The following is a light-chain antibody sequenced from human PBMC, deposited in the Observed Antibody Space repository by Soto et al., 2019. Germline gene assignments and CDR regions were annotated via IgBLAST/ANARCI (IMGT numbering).Light chain of an antibody. CDR1: QSCSSSY. CDR2: GAS. V-gene: IGKV3-20*01. CDR3: QQYASSSYP. J-gene: IGKJ2*01. Sequence: EIVWTQSPGTLYLSPGDRATLSCRTSQSCSSSYLAWYQQKPGQAPRLLIYGASRRATGIPYRFSGSGSGTDFTLTISRLEPEDFAVYFFQQYASSSYPFGQGNKLEIK.